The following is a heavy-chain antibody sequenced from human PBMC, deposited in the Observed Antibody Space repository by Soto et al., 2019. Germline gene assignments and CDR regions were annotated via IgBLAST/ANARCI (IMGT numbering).Heavy chain of an antibody. V-gene: IGHV1-18*04. D-gene: IGHD2-8*01. CDR2: INAFDRHT. J-gene: IGHJ3*02. CDR1: GYTFTSYH. Sequence: QIHLEQSAGEMQRPGASVKVSCKASGYTFTSYHISWVRQAPGQGLEWMGWINAFDRHTNYSQRFQDRVTMTADTFTDTAYMELRSLRSDDTAIYYCARNLYGRAFDIWGQGTVVTIS. CDR3: ARNLYGRAFDI.